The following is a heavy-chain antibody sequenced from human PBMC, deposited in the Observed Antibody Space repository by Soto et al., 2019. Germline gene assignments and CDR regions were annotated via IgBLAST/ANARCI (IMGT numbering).Heavy chain of an antibody. V-gene: IGHV1-2*04. J-gene: IGHJ4*02. CDR3: ARDSSLHYDFWSGYYWYFDY. CDR1: GGTFSSYT. Sequence: ASVKVSCKASGGTFSSYTISWVRQAPGQGLEWMGRINPNSGSTNYAQKFQGWVTMTRDKSISTAYMELSRLRSDDTAVYYCARDSSLHYDFWSGYYWYFDYWGQGTLVTVSS. D-gene: IGHD3-3*01. CDR2: INPNSGST.